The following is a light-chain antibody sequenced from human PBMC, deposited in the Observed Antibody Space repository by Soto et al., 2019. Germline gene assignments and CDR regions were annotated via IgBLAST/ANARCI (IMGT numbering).Light chain of an antibody. V-gene: IGKV1-5*03. J-gene: IGKJ5*01. Sequence: DIQMTQSPSTLSASVGERVTITCRASQSISAWLAWYQQKPGKAPKLLIYNASNVESGVPSRFSGSGSGTEFTLSISSLQPDDFATYYCQQYHSYPLTFDQVTRLEIK. CDR2: NAS. CDR1: QSISAW. CDR3: QQYHSYPLT.